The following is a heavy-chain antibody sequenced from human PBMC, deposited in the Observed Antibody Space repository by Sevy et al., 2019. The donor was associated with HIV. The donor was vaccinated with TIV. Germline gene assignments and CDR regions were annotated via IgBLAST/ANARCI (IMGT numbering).Heavy chain of an antibody. D-gene: IGHD6-6*01. Sequence: GSLRLSCAASGFTFSSYSMNWVRQAPGKGLEWVSYISSSSSTIYYADSVKGRFTISRDNAKNSLYLQMNSLRAEDTAVYYCARDVEYSSSSGDYWGQGTLVTVSS. CDR1: GFTFSSYS. J-gene: IGHJ4*02. CDR2: ISSSSSTI. CDR3: ARDVEYSSSSGDY. V-gene: IGHV3-48*01.